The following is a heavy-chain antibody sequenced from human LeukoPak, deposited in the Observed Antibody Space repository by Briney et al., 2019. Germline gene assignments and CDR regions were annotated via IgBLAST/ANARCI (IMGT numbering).Heavy chain of an antibody. CDR3: AKARGDDYYGMDV. CDR1: GFTFSTYW. Sequence: GGSLRLSCAASGFTFSTYWVHWVRQAPGNGLMWVSRINSDGSYTYYADSVKGRFTISRDNAKNTVYLQMNSLKAEDTAVYYCAKARGDDYYGMDVWGQGTTVTVS. J-gene: IGHJ6*02. V-gene: IGHV3-74*01. CDR2: INSDGSYT.